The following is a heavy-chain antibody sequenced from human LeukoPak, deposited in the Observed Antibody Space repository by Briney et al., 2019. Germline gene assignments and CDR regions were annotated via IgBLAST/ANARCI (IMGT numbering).Heavy chain of an antibody. CDR2: INPSGGST. Sequence: ASVKVSCKASGYTFTSYYMHWVRQAPGQGLEWMGIINPSGGSTSYAQKFQGRVTMTRDMSTSTVYMELRSLRSDDTAVYYCARDPKDDTSGYYYFDYWGQGTLVTVSS. D-gene: IGHD3-22*01. J-gene: IGHJ4*02. CDR1: GYTFTSYY. CDR3: ARDPKDDTSGYYYFDY. V-gene: IGHV1-46*01.